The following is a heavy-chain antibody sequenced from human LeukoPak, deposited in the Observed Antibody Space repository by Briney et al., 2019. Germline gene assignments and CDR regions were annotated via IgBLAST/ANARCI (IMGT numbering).Heavy chain of an antibody. D-gene: IGHD3-22*01. V-gene: IGHV3-21*04. Sequence: GGSLRLSCAASGFTFSSYSMNWVRQAPGKGLEWVSSISSSSSYIYYADSVKGRFTISRDNSKNTLYLQMNSLRAEDTAVYYCARPQYYYDSSGYYTDAFDIWGQGTMVTVSS. CDR1: GFTFSSYS. CDR2: ISSSSSYI. J-gene: IGHJ3*02. CDR3: ARPQYYYDSSGYYTDAFDI.